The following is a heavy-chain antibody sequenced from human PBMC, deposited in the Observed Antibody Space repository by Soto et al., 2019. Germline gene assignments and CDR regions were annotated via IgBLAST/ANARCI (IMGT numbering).Heavy chain of an antibody. CDR1: GDFISNFY. J-gene: IGHJ2*01. D-gene: IGHD2-8*01. CDR2: ISTTGRT. Sequence: QVQLQESGPGLVKPSETLSLTCTVSGDFISNFYWSWIRQPAGKGLESLGRISTTGRTNYNPSLQSRVARSLATSKNQFALRLSSLTAAYTAVYFCARGMGRYFDLWGRGTLVTVFS. V-gene: IGHV4-4*07. CDR3: ARGMGRYFDL.